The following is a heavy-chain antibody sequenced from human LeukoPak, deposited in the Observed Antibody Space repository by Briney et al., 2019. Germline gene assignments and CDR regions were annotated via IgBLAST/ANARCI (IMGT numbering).Heavy chain of an antibody. CDR3: AKDLGWFGELLDY. CDR1: GFTFSSYG. J-gene: IGHJ4*02. CDR2: ISGSGGST. D-gene: IGHD3-10*01. Sequence: GGSLRLSCAASGFTFSSYGMSWVRQAPGKGLEWVSAISGSGGSTYYADSVKGRFTISRDNSKNTLYLQMNSLRAEDTAVYYCAKDLGWFGELLDYWGQGTLVTVSS. V-gene: IGHV3-23*01.